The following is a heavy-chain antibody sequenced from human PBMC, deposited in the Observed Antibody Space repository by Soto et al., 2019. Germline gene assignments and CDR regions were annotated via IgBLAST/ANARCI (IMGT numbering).Heavy chain of an antibody. CDR3: ARPLPPGSEIYYFDY. J-gene: IGHJ4*02. V-gene: IGHV3-30-3*01. D-gene: IGHD3-10*01. Sequence: GGSLRLSCAASGFTFSSYAMHWVRQAPGKGLEWVAVISYDGSNKYYADSVKGRFTISRDNSKNTLYLQMNSLRAEDTAVYYCARPLPPGSEIYYFDYWGQGTLVTVSS. CDR1: GFTFSSYA. CDR2: ISYDGSNK.